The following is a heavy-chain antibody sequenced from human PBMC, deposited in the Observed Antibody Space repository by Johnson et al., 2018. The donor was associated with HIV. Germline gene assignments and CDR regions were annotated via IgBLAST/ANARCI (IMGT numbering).Heavy chain of an antibody. J-gene: IGHJ3*02. CDR1: GFTFNNAW. CDR3: TTPSGSYVSSYDAFDI. CDR2: IKSKTDGGAT. V-gene: IGHV3-15*01. D-gene: IGHD1-26*01. Sequence: VQLVESGGGLVKPGGSLRLSCAASGFTFNNAWMSWVRQAPGKGLEWVGHIKSKTDGGATDYPAPVKDRFTISRDDSKNTLYLQINSLKTDDTGVYYCTTPSGSYVSSYDAFDIWGQGTMVTVSS.